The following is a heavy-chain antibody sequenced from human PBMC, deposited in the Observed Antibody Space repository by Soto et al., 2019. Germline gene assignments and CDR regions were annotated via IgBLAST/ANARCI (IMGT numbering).Heavy chain of an antibody. D-gene: IGHD3-10*01. Sequence: SETLSLTCTVSGGSISSSSYYWGWIRQPPGKGLEWIGSIYYSGSTYYNPSLKSRVTISVDTSKNQFSLKLSSVTAADTAVYYCASYYYGSGSVDFDYWGQGTLVTVSS. V-gene: IGHV4-39*01. CDR3: ASYYYGSGSVDFDY. J-gene: IGHJ4*02. CDR2: IYYSGST. CDR1: GGSISSSSYY.